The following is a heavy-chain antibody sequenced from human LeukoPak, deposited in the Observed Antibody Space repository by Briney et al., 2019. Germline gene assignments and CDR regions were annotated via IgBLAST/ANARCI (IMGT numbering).Heavy chain of an antibody. V-gene: IGHV3-30*04. Sequence: PGGSLRLSCAASGSTFSSYAMHWVRQAPGKGLEWVAVISYDGSNKYYADFVKGRFTISRDNSKNTLYLQMNSLRAEDTAVYYCARVPGEDRFLEWSISSYYMDVWGKGTTVTVSS. J-gene: IGHJ6*03. CDR1: GSTFSSYA. CDR3: ARVPGEDRFLEWSISSYYMDV. CDR2: ISYDGSNK. D-gene: IGHD3-3*01.